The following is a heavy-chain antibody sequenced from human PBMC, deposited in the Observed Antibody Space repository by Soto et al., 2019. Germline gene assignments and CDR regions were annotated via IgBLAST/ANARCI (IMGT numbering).Heavy chain of an antibody. CDR3: AREGYSYGYYYYYYMDV. Sequence: GASVKVSCKASGGTFSSYAISWVRQAPGQGLEWMGGIIPIFGTANYAQKFQGRVTMTRNTSISTAYMELSSLRSEDTAVYYCAREGYSYGYYYYYYMDVWGKGTTVTVSS. CDR1: GGTFSSYA. J-gene: IGHJ6*03. D-gene: IGHD5-18*01. V-gene: IGHV1-69*05. CDR2: IIPIFGTA.